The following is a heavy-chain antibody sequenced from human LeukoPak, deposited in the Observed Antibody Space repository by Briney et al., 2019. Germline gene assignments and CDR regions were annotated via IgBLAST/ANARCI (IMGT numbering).Heavy chain of an antibody. CDR2: ISYSGIT. J-gene: IGHJ5*02. Sequence: SETLSLTSTVSGGSISGDYWSWIRQPPGKGLEWIGHISYSGITNYKPSLKSRVTISTDTSKNQVSLKLKSVTAADTAVYYCARDSPRGHIGDPWGQGTLVTVSS. CDR3: ARDSPRGHIGDP. V-gene: IGHV4-59*01. CDR1: GGSISGDY. D-gene: IGHD3-10*01.